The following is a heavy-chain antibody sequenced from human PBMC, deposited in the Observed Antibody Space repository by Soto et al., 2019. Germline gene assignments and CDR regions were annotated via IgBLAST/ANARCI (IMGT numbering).Heavy chain of an antibody. CDR1: GFTFSSYG. CDR3: ARWLGHYYYYYMDV. Sequence: GGSLRLSCAASGFTFSSYGMHWVRQAPGKGLEWVAVIWYDGSNKYYADSVKGRLTISRDNSKNTLYLQMNSLRAEDTAVYYCARWLGHYYYYYMDVWGKGTTVTVSS. V-gene: IGHV3-33*01. J-gene: IGHJ6*03. D-gene: IGHD6-19*01. CDR2: IWYDGSNK.